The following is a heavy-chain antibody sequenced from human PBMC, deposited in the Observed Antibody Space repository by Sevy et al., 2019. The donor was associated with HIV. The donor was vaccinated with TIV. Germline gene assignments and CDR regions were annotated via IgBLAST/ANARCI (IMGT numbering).Heavy chain of an antibody. J-gene: IGHJ4*02. CDR3: AKEYYYDSSGYSFGY. V-gene: IGHV3-30*02. CDR2: IRYDGSNK. D-gene: IGHD3-22*01. Sequence: GGSLRLSCAASGFTFSSYGMHWVRQAPGKGLEWVAFIRYDGSNKYCADSVKGRFTISRDNSKNTLYLQMNSLRAEDTAVYYCAKEYYYDSSGYSFGYWGQGTLVTVSS. CDR1: GFTFSSYG.